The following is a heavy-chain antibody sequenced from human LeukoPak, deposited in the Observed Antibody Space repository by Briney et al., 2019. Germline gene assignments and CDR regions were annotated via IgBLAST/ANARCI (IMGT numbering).Heavy chain of an antibody. CDR1: GGSISSYF. Sequence: PSETLSLTCTVSGGSISSYFWSWIRQAPGKGLEWIGYIYYSGSTNYNPSLKSRVTISVDTSKNQFSLKLSSVTAADTAVYYCARGFHYGILTGSLSGAFDIWGQGTMVTVSS. CDR2: IYYSGST. V-gene: IGHV4-59*01. J-gene: IGHJ3*02. D-gene: IGHD3-9*01. CDR3: ARGFHYGILTGSLSGAFDI.